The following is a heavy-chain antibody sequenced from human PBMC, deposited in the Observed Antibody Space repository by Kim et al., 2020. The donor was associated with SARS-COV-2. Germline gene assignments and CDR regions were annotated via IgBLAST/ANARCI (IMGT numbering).Heavy chain of an antibody. CDR3: ARDQGYSRAWFDP. D-gene: IGHD5-18*01. J-gene: IGHJ5*02. Sequence: YNPSLKSRVTISVDTSKNQFSLKLSSVTAADTAVYYCARDQGYSRAWFDPWGQGTLVTVSS. V-gene: IGHV4-31*02.